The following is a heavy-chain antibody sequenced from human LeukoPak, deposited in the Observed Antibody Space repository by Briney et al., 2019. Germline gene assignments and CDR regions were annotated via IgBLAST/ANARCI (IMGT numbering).Heavy chain of an antibody. Sequence: ASETLSLTCTVSGGSISSYYWSWIRQPPGKGLEWIGYIYTSGSTNYNPSLKSRLTISVDTSKGQFSLKLNSATAADTAVYYCARTSRHYYGSGSNLTPWPAGMDVWGQGTTVTVSS. D-gene: IGHD3-10*01. V-gene: IGHV4-4*08. CDR2: IYTSGST. CDR1: GGSISSYY. CDR3: ARTSRHYYGSGSNLTPWPAGMDV. J-gene: IGHJ6*02.